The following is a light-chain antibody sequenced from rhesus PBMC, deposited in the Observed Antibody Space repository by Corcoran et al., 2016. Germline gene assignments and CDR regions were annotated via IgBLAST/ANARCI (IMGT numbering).Light chain of an antibody. CDR1: QSVSSY. CDR3: QQYNNWKS. Sequence: EIVMTQSPATLSLSPGERATLSCRASQSVSSYVAWYQQKPEQAPRLLIYGVSSRATGLPDRFRGSGSVTDFTLIISSLEPEDVGVYYCQQYNNWKSFGQGTKVEIK. CDR2: GVS. J-gene: IGKJ2*01. V-gene: IGKV3S9*01.